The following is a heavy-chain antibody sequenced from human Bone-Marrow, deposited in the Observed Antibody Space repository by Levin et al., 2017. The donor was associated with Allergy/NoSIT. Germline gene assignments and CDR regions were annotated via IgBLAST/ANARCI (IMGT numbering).Heavy chain of an antibody. V-gene: IGHV3-23*01. Sequence: GGSLRLSCAGSGFTFSNYDMTWVRQAPGKGLEWVSGISDSGDKTSYADSVKGRFTISRDNSKNTLYLQMSTLRGDDTAVYYCAKSPVGCGGDCYLNYWGQGTLVTVSS. CDR2: ISDSGDKT. CDR1: GFTFSNYD. D-gene: IGHD2-21*01. CDR3: AKSPVGCGGDCYLNY. J-gene: IGHJ4*02.